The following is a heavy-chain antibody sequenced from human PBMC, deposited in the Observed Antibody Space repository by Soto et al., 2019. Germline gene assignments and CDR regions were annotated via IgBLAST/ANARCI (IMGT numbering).Heavy chain of an antibody. D-gene: IGHD5-18*01. J-gene: IGHJ6*02. CDR2: ISNDGGNK. CDR3: ARSEMGYRNGYYYFGMDV. Sequence: GGSLILSFAASGFTFNYYAIHLVRQAPGKGLEWVAVISNDGGNKYYADSVQGRFTISRDNSKNTLDLQMNSLRAEDTAVYYCARSEMGYRNGYYYFGMDVWGQGTTVTVSS. V-gene: IGHV3-30-3*01. CDR1: GFTFNYYA.